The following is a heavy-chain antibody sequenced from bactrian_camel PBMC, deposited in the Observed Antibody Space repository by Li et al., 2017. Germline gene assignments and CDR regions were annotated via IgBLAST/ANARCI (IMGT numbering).Heavy chain of an antibody. J-gene: IGHJ4*01. D-gene: IGHD2*01. CDR3: AAGDLLCKGVHELAH. V-gene: IGHV3S53*01. CDR2: IDSAGQT. Sequence: HVQLVESGGGSVQAGGSLRLSCAASGNTYSSYCMGWFRQAPGKQREGVAAIDSAGQTTYADSVKGRFTISKDNAKNTLYLQTSSLKPEDTAMYYCAAGDLLCKGVHELAHWGQGTQVTVS. CDR1: GNTYSSYC.